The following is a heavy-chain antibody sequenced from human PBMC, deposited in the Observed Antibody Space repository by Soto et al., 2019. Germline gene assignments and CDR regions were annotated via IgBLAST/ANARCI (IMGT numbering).Heavy chain of an antibody. D-gene: IGHD3-22*01. J-gene: IGHJ5*02. CDR1: GWTFTAYY. CDR3: ARDPRGGRYYEAGGYYYTGGNWFDP. V-gene: IGHV1-2*02. CDR2: INPDNGAT. Sequence: QVHLVQSGTEVKKPGASVRASCKDSGWTFTAYYIHWVRQAPGQGLEWMGWINPDNGATKAAQKFQGRITMTMDTSIITVYTEISSMRSDDTAVYFCARDPRGGRYYEAGGYYYTGGNWFDPWGQGTLVTVSA.